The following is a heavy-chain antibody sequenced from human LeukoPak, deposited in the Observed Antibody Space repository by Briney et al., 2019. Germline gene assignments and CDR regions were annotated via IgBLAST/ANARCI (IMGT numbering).Heavy chain of an antibody. J-gene: IGHJ3*02. D-gene: IGHD2-2*01. CDR3: ARARYANAWYAFDI. CDR1: GVSVSSYY. Sequence: SETLSLTCTVSGVSVSSYYWSWIRRPPGRGLEWIAYLSHSGGSDSNPSLTSRVTTLVDTSKNQFSLKLTSVTAADTAVYYCARARYANAWYAFDIWGHGTMVTVSS. V-gene: IGHV4-59*02. CDR2: LSHSGGS.